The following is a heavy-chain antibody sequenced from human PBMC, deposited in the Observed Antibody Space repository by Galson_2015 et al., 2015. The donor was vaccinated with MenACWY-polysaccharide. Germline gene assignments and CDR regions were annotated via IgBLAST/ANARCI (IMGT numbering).Heavy chain of an antibody. CDR3: AKDIGYYDSSGYYYKGVDYYGMDA. CDR2: ISWNSGSI. CDR1: GFTFDDYA. V-gene: IGHV3-9*01. Sequence: SLRLSCAASGFTFDDYAMHWVRQAPGKGLEWVSGISWNSGSIGYADSVKGRFTISRDNAKNSLYLQMNSLRAEDTALYYCAKDIGYYDSSGYYYKGVDYYGMDAWGQGTTVTVSS. D-gene: IGHD3-22*01. J-gene: IGHJ6*02.